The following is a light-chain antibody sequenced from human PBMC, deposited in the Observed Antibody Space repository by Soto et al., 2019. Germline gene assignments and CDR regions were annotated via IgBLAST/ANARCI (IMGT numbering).Light chain of an antibody. CDR2: GAS. V-gene: IGKV3-20*01. J-gene: IGKJ1*01. Sequence: ESVLTQSPGTLSLSPGERATLSCRASQSVSSSYLAWYQQNPGQAPRLLIYGASSRATGIPDRFSGSGSGTDFTLTISRLEPEDFAVYYCQQYGSSLSTFGQGTKVDIK. CDR1: QSVSSSY. CDR3: QQYGSSLST.